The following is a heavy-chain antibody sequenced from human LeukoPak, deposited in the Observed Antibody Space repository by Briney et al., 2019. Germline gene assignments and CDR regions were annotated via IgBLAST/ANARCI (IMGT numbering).Heavy chain of an antibody. Sequence: GGSLRLSCAASGLIFSNAWMSWVRQAPGRGLEWVGRIKSKTDGGITDYAAPVKGRFTISRDDSKNTLYLQMNSLKTEDTAVYYCTTWEYSAQNDFDCWGQGTLVTVSS. CDR3: TTWEYSAQNDFDC. V-gene: IGHV3-15*01. CDR1: GLIFSNAW. D-gene: IGHD2/OR15-2a*01. CDR2: IKSKTDGGIT. J-gene: IGHJ4*02.